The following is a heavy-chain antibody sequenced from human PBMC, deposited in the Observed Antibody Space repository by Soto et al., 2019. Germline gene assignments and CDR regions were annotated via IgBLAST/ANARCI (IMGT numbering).Heavy chain of an antibody. J-gene: IGHJ4*02. D-gene: IGHD5-18*01. CDR3: AKDQPPYSYAIYYFDY. CDR1: GFTFSSYG. V-gene: IGHV3-30*18. Sequence: HPGGSLRLSCAASGFTFSSYGMHWVRQAPGKGLEWVAVISYDGSNKYYADSVKGRFTISRDNSKNTLYLQMNSLRAEDTAVYYCAKDQPPYSYAIYYFDYWGQGTLVTVSS. CDR2: ISYDGSNK.